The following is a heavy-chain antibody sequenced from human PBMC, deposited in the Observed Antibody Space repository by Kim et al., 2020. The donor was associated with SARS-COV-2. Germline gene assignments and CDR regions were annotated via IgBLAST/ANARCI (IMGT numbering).Heavy chain of an antibody. V-gene: IGHV4-4*02. CDR3: ARVAVAERGWFDP. Sequence: SETLSLTCAVSGGSISSSNWWSWVRQPPGKGLEWIGEIYHSGSTNYNPSLKSRVTISVDKSKNQFSLKLSSVTAADTAVYYCARVAVAERGWFDPWGQGTLVTVSS. CDR2: IYHSGST. CDR1: GGSISSSNW. J-gene: IGHJ5*02. D-gene: IGHD6-19*01.